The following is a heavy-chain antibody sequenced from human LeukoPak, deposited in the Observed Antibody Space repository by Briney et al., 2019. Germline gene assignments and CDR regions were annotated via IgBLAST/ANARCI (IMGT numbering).Heavy chain of an antibody. CDR3: ARDSSGWSVDE. CDR2: ISCTSSYI. Sequence: GGSPRLSCAASGFTFSDHYMSSIRQAPGKGLEWVSFISCTSSYIKDADSVKGRFTISRDNAKKSLYLQMNSMRAEDTAVYYCARDSSGWSVDECGKESLITVSS. D-gene: IGHD6-19*01. J-gene: IGHJ4*02. CDR1: GFTFSDHY. V-gene: IGHV3-11*05.